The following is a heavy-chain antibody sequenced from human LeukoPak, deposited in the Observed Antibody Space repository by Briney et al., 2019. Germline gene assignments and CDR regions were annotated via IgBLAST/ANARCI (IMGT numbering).Heavy chain of an antibody. V-gene: IGHV5-51*01. CDR3: ARRRDLYSGSYYPFDY. D-gene: IGHD1-26*01. CDR2: IYPGDSDD. CDR1: GYRFTNYW. Sequence: GASLQISFKGSGYRFTNYWIGWVRQMPVKGLKWMGIIYPGDSDDRYSPFFQGQVTISADKSITTAYLQWSSLKASDTAMYYCARRRDLYSGSYYPFDYWGQGTLVTVSS. J-gene: IGHJ4*02.